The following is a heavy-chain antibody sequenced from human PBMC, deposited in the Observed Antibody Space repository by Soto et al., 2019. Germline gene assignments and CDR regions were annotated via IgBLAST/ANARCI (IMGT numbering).Heavy chain of an antibody. CDR3: ARVKSGSYDWFAP. CDR1: GFTFSYYW. Sequence: EVQLVESGGGLVQPGGSLRLSCAASGFTFSYYWMHWVRQAPGKGLVWVSRINPDGSATTYTDSVKGRFTISRDNARNTLYLQMNSLSAEDTAVYYCARVKSGSYDWFAPWGQGTLVTVSS. CDR2: INPDGSAT. J-gene: IGHJ5*02. V-gene: IGHV3-74*03. D-gene: IGHD1-26*01.